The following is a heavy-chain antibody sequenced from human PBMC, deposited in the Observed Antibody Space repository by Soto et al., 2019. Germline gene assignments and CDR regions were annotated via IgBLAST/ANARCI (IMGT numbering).Heavy chain of an antibody. CDR2: INAGNGNT. J-gene: IGHJ4*02. D-gene: IGHD3-10*01. CDR1: GYTFTSYA. Sequence: QVQLVQSGAEVKKPGASVKVSCKASGYTFTSYAMHWVRQAPGQRLEWMGWINAGNGNTKYSQKFQGRVTITRDTSASTAYIELSRLRSEDTAVYYCATMVRGVMEDYWGQGTLVTVSS. V-gene: IGHV1-3*01. CDR3: ATMVRGVMEDY.